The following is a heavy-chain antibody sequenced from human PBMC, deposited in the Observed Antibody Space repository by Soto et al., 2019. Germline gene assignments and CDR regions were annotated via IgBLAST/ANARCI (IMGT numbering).Heavy chain of an antibody. V-gene: IGHV1-69*12. D-gene: IGHD2-2*01. CDR2: IIPIFGTA. CDR1: GGTFSSYA. J-gene: IGHJ6*02. Sequence: QVQLVQSGAEVKKPGSSVKVSCKASGGTFSSYAISWVRQAPGQGLEWMGGIIPIFGTANYAQKFQGRVTITADESTSTDNMELSSLRSEDTAVYYCAREPCISTGGYGVDYYYCMDVWGQGTTVTVSS. CDR3: AREPCISTGGYGVDYYYCMDV.